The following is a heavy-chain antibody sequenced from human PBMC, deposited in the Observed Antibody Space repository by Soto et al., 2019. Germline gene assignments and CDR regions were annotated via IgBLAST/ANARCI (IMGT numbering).Heavy chain of an antibody. Sequence: PGGSLRLSCAASGFAFSSYGMHWVRQAPGKGLEWVAVISYDGSNKYYADSVKGRFTISRDNSKNTLYLQMNSLRAEDTAVYYCAKEVVLRFLEWSYGMDVWGQGTTVTVSS. CDR2: ISYDGSNK. D-gene: IGHD3-3*01. J-gene: IGHJ6*02. V-gene: IGHV3-30*18. CDR1: GFAFSSYG. CDR3: AKEVVLRFLEWSYGMDV.